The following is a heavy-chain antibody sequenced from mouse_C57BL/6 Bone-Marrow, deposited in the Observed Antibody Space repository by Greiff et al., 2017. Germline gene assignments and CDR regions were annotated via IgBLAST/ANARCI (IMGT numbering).Heavy chain of an antibody. Sequence: DVHLVESGPGLVKPSQSLSLTCSVTGYSITSGYYWNWIRQFPGNKLEWMGFISYDGSNNYNPSLKNRIPITRDTSKNQFFLKLNSVTTEDTATYYCARRFDVWGTGTTVTVSS. J-gene: IGHJ1*03. V-gene: IGHV3-6*01. CDR3: ARRFDV. CDR2: ISYDGSN. CDR1: GYSITSGYY.